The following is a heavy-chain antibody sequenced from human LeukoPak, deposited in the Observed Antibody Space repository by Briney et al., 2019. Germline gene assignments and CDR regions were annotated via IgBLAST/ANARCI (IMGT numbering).Heavy chain of an antibody. Sequence: ASVKVSCKASGYTFTDHYIHWVRQAPGQGFEWMGWINPNSGGTNYSQKFKSRVTMTRDTSISTAYMELTRLTSDDSAVYYCARDIYNPSYYYDGSGYFGPPIDWGQGTLVTVSS. J-gene: IGHJ4*02. CDR1: GYTFTDHY. D-gene: IGHD3-22*01. CDR3: ARDIYNPSYYYDGSGYFGPPID. CDR2: INPNSGGT. V-gene: IGHV1-2*02.